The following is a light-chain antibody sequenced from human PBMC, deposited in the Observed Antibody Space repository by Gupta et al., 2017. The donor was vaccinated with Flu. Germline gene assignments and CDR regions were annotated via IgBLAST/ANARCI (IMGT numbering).Light chain of an antibody. V-gene: IGKV1-33*01. CDR3: QGNENLAVT. CDR2: DAS. CDR1: QDITNY. Sequence: DIQMTQSPPSLSASVGDRVTITCQASQDITNYLNWYQHKSGKAPKLLIYDASKLETGVPSRFSGGGSGTDFTLTISGLQPEDVATYYCQGNENLAVTFGHGTKVDIK. J-gene: IGKJ3*01.